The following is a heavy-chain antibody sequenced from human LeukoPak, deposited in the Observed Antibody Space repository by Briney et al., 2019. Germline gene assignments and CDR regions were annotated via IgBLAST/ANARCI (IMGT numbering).Heavy chain of an antibody. J-gene: IGHJ3*02. CDR1: GFTFSSYW. CDR2: IKQDGSEK. CDR3: ARDNLVFGSGWYQHAFDI. Sequence: GGSLRLSCAASGFTFSSYWMSWVRQAPGKGLEWVANIKQDGSEKYYVDSVKGRFTISRDNSKSTLYLQMNSLRAEDTAVYYCARDNLVFGSGWYQHAFDIWGQGTMVTVSS. V-gene: IGHV3-7*01. D-gene: IGHD6-19*01.